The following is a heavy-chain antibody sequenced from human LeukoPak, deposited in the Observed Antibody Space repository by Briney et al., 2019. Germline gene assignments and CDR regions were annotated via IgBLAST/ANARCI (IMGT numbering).Heavy chain of an antibody. D-gene: IGHD7-27*01. CDR1: GFTFSSYA. Sequence: GGSLRLSCAASGFTFSSYAMSWVRQGPGKGLEWVSYISHTGTTIYYADSVKGRFTLSRDNARNSLYLQMNSLRAEDTAVYYCARGHWGLDSWGQGTLVSVSS. V-gene: IGHV3-48*04. CDR3: ARGHWGLDS. CDR2: ISHTGTTI. J-gene: IGHJ4*02.